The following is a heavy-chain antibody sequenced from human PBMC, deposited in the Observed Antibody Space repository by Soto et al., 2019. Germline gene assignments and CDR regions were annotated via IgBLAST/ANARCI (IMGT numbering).Heavy chain of an antibody. J-gene: IGHJ4*02. Sequence: SETLSLTCSVSDDSINSDKYYWGWIRQPPGKGLEWIGSIYYRGNAYYNPSLQTRVTISLDKSKCQFSLKLNSVTAADSVLYFCARLEGLATISYYFDFWGPGALVTVSS. V-gene: IGHV4-39*01. CDR3: ARLEGLATISYYFDF. CDR2: IYYRGNA. D-gene: IGHD5-12*01. CDR1: DDSINSDKYY.